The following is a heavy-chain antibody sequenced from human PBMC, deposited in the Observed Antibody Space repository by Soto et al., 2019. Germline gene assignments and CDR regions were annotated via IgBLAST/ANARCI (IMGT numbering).Heavy chain of an antibody. J-gene: IGHJ4*02. CDR1: GFSLSTSGVG. V-gene: IGHV2-5*02. CDR2: IYWDDSK. Sequence: QITLKESGATLVRPTQTLTLTCAFSGFSLSTSGVGVGWIRQPPGKALEWLAVIYWDDSKHYSPSLSSRLTITKDTAKSQVVLPMTTMDPMDTGTYYCAHKGPEDWPLDYWGQGTLVTVSS. D-gene: IGHD3-9*01. CDR3: AHKGPEDWPLDY.